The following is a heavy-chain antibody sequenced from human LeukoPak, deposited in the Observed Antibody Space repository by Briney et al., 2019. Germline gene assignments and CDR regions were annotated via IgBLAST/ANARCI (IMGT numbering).Heavy chain of an antibody. CDR1: GFTFSSYA. CDR2: MSYDGSNK. D-gene: IGHD5-18*01. Sequence: PGGSLRLSCAASGFTFSSYAIHWVRQAPGKGLEWVAVMSYDGSNKYYADSVKGRFTISRDNSKNTLYLQMNSLRAEDTAVYYCAIHHGGYHPPLDYWGQGTLVTVSS. CDR3: AIHHGGYHPPLDY. V-gene: IGHV3-30*04. J-gene: IGHJ4*02.